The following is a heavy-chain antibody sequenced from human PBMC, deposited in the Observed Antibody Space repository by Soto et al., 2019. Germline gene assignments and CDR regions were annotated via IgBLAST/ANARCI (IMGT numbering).Heavy chain of an antibody. D-gene: IGHD3-22*01. V-gene: IGHV3-30-3*01. CDR3: ARVRYYDSSGYLPLDF. CDR1: GFTFSSYA. J-gene: IGHJ4*02. Sequence: GGSLRLSCAASGFTFSSYAVHWVRQAPGKGLEWVAVISYDGGDKYYVDSVKGRFTISRDNSRNTLFLQMNSLRAEDTAVYYCARVRYYDSSGYLPLDFWGQGTLVTVSS. CDR2: ISYDGGDK.